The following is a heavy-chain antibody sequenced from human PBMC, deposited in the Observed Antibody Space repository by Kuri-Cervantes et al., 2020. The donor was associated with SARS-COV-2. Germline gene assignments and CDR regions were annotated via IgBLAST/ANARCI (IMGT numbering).Heavy chain of an antibody. V-gene: IGHV1-69*06. J-gene: IGHJ6*02. CDR3: ARDLYYYDSSGPESYYYYGMDV. CDR1: GGTFSSYA. CDR2: SIPIFGTA. Sequence: SVKVSCKASGGTFSSYAISWVRQAPGQGLEWMGGSIPIFGTANYAQKFQGRVTVTADKSTSTAYMELSSLRSEDTAVYYCARDLYYYDSSGPESYYYYGMDVWGQGTTVTVSS. D-gene: IGHD3-22*01.